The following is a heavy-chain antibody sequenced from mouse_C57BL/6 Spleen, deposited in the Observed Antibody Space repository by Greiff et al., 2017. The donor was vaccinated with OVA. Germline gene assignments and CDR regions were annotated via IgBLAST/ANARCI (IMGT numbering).Heavy chain of an antibody. Sequence: EVHLVESGGDLVKPGGSLKLSCAASGFTFSSYGMSWVRQTPDKRLEWVATISSGGSYTYYPDSVKGRFTISRDNAKNTLYLQMSSLKSEDTAMYYCARLYDGYYGYWDQGTTLTVSS. V-gene: IGHV5-6*01. CDR1: GFTFSSYG. J-gene: IGHJ2*01. CDR3: ARLYDGYYGY. D-gene: IGHD2-3*01. CDR2: ISSGGSYT.